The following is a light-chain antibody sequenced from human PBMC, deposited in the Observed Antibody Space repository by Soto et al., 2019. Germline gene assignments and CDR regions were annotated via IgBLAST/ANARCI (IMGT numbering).Light chain of an antibody. V-gene: IGKV3-20*01. CDR2: GAS. Sequence: EIVLTQSPGTLSLSPGERATLSCRASQTFSSYLAWYQQKPGQAPRLLIYGASSRATGIPDRFSGSGSGTHFTLTISRLQPEDVAVYYCQQYGSSPPFTFRPGTKVDIK. CDR3: QQYGSSPPFT. CDR1: QTFSSY. J-gene: IGKJ3*01.